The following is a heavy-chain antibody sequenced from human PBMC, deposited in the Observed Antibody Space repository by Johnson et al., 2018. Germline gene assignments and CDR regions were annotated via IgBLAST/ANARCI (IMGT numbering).Heavy chain of an antibody. J-gene: IGHJ3*02. CDR3: AKDPGYCSSTSCDDAFDI. CDR2: ISYDGSNK. CDR1: GFTFSSYA. Sequence: QLVQSGGGVVQPGRSLRLSCAASGFTFSSYAMHWVRQAPGKGLEWVAVISYDGSNKYYADSVKGRFTISRDNSKNTLYLQMNSLRAEDTAVYYSAKDPGYCSSTSCDDAFDIWGQGTMVTVSS. V-gene: IGHV3-30*04. D-gene: IGHD2-2*01.